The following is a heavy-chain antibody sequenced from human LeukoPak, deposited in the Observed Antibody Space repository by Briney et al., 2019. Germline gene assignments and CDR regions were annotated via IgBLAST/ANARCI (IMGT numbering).Heavy chain of an antibody. V-gene: IGHV3-21*01. CDR2: ISSSTYI. Sequence: GGSLRLPCAASGFTFSSYTMNWVRQAPGKGLEWVSSISSSTYIYYADSVEGRFTISRDNAENSLFLEMNSLRAEDTAVYYCARDLGTTMITSLGYWGQGTLVTVSS. CDR3: ARDLGTTMITSLGY. CDR1: GFTFSSYT. D-gene: IGHD3-22*01. J-gene: IGHJ4*02.